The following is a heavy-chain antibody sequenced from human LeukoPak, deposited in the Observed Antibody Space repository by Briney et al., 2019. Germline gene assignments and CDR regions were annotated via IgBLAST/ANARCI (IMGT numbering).Heavy chain of an antibody. CDR2: IRSKANSYAT. D-gene: IGHD5-24*01. V-gene: IGHV3-73*01. CDR1: GFTFSGSA. J-gene: IGHJ4*02. Sequence: SGGSLRLSCATSGFTFSGSAIHWVRQASGKGLDWVGRIRSKANSYATAYAASVKGRFTISRDDSKNTAYLQMNSLKTEDTAVYYCTRPRDGYNEDYWGQGTLVTVSS. CDR3: TRPRDGYNEDY.